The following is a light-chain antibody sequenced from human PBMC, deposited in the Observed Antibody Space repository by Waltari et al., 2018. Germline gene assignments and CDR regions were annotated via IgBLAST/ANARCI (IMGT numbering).Light chain of an antibody. CDR2: DVD. Sequence: ELVFTQSPATLSVSPGARAPVSCRASQNVRIFLAWYKHKPGQAPRLIIYDVDNRTTGIPPRFSGSGSGTDFTLTISRFESEDSAVYSCQQRSIWPPITFGQGTRLEIK. J-gene: IGKJ5*01. V-gene: IGKV3-11*01. CDR1: QNVRIF. CDR3: QQRSIWPPIT.